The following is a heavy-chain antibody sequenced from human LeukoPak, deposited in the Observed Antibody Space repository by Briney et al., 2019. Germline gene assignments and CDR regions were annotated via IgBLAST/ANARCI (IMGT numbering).Heavy chain of an antibody. D-gene: IGHD3-16*01. CDR1: GFSFSSYA. J-gene: IGHJ6*04. V-gene: IGHV3-23*01. CDR2: FSESGGGT. Sequence: GGSLRLSCAASGFSFSSYAMTWVRQAPGKGLEWVSTFSESGGGTYYADSVKGRFIIYRDNSENMVYLQMNSLRAEDTAVYYCAKGRWGDVWGKGITVTVSS. CDR3: AKGRWGDV.